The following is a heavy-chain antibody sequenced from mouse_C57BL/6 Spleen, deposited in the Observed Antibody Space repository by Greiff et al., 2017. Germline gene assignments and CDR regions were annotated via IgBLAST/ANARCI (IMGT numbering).Heavy chain of an antibody. D-gene: IGHD2-4*01. J-gene: IGHJ3*01. V-gene: IGHV5-9-1*02. CDR2: ISSGGDYI. Sequence: EVQLVESGEGLVKPGGSLKLSCAASGFTFSSYAMSWVRQTPEKRLEWVAYISSGGDYIYYADTVKGRFTISRDNARNTLYLQMSSLKSEDTAMYYCTREGYDYEGFAYWGQGTLVTVSA. CDR1: GFTFSSYA. CDR3: TREGYDYEGFAY.